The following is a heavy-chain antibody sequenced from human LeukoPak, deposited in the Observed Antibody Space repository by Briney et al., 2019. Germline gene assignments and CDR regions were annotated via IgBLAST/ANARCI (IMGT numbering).Heavy chain of an antibody. V-gene: IGHV3-30*18. CDR1: GFTFSSYG. CDR3: AKFTLHEIYYGGYLYYFDY. J-gene: IGHJ4*02. D-gene: IGHD4-23*01. Sequence: GGSLRLSCAASGFTFSSYGMHWVRQAPGKGLEWVAVISYDGSNKYYADSVKGRFTISRDNSKNTLYLQMNSLRAEDTAVYYCAKFTLHEIYYGGYLYYFDYWGQGTLVTVSS. CDR2: ISYDGSNK.